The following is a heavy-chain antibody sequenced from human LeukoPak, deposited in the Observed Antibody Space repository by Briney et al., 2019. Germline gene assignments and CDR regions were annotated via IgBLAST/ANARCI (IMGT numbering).Heavy chain of an antibody. CDR3: ARGLYDYVWGSYRLNWFDP. CDR2: INPNSGGT. V-gene: IGHV1-2*06. J-gene: IGHJ5*02. Sequence: ASVKVSCKASGYTFTGYYTHWVRQAPGQGLEWMGRINPNSGGTNYAQKFQGRVTMTRDTSIGTAYMELSRLRSDDTAVYYCARGLYDYVWGSYRLNWFDPWGQGTLVTVSS. CDR1: GYTFTGYY. D-gene: IGHD3-16*02.